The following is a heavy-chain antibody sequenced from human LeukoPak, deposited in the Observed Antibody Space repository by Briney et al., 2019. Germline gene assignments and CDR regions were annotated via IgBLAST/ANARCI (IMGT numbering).Heavy chain of an antibody. CDR3: AKAAGGITMIVVVITPFDY. D-gene: IGHD3-22*01. CDR1: GFTFSSYA. Sequence: GESLRLSCAASGFTFSSYAMSWVRQAPGKGLEWVSAISGSGGSTYYADSVKGRFTISRDNSKNTLYLQMNSLRAEDTAVYYCAKAAGGITMIVVVITPFDYWGQGTLVTVSS. V-gene: IGHV3-23*01. J-gene: IGHJ4*02. CDR2: ISGSGGST.